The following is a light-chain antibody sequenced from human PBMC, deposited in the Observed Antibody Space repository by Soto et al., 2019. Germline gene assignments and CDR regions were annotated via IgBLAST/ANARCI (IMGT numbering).Light chain of an antibody. CDR3: QQYGRSLWT. J-gene: IGKJ1*01. CDR1: QSLTSDY. CDR2: DTD. V-gene: IGKV3-20*01. Sequence: EIVLTQSPGTLSLSPGERATLSCRASQSLTSDYLSWYQQRPGQSPRLLIYDTDRRATDVPDRFRGSGSGTYFTLTITRLEPEDFAVYFCQQYGRSLWTFGQGTKVEIK.